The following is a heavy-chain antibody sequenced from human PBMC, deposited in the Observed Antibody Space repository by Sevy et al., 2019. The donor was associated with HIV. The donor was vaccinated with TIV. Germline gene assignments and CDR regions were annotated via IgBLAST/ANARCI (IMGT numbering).Heavy chain of an antibody. CDR1: GDSISGYY. CDR3: ASASPDYYYGMDV. V-gene: IGHV4-59*01. J-gene: IGHJ6*02. Sequence: SETLSLTCTVSGDSISGYYRSWIRQPPGKGLEWIGYSYYSGSTTYNPSLKSRVTISVDTSKNQFSLKLSSVTAADTAGDYCASASPDYYYGMDVWGQGTTVTVSS. CDR2: SYYSGST.